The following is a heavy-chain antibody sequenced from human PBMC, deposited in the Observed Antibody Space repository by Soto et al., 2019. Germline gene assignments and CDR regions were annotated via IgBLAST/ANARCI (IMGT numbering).Heavy chain of an antibody. J-gene: IGHJ3*01. Sequence: GGSLRLSCETSGFTFSNFWMHWVRQVPGKGLVWVSFINPDGTITRYADSVRGRFTISRDNAKTTLYLQMNSLRVDDTALYYCACFAAGWGQGTMVTVSS. CDR1: GFTFSNFW. D-gene: IGHD3-3*01. CDR2: INPDGTIT. CDR3: ACFAAG. V-gene: IGHV3-74*01.